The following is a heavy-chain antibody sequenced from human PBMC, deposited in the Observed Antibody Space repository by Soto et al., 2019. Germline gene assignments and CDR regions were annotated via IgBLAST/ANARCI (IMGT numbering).Heavy chain of an antibody. CDR2: IYYSGAT. D-gene: IGHD6-6*01. Sequence: PSETLSLTCTVSGGSISSSSYYWGWIRQPAGKGLEWIGSIYYSGATYYNPSLKGRVTISVDTSKNQFSLKLNSMTAADSALYYCARLGSSSSLNYFDYWGQGTQVTVSS. CDR1: GGSISSSSYY. CDR3: ARLGSSSSLNYFDY. J-gene: IGHJ4*02. V-gene: IGHV4-39*01.